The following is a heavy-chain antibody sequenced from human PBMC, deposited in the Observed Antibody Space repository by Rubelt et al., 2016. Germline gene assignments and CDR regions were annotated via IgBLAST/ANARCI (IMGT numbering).Heavy chain of an antibody. J-gene: IGHJ3*01. D-gene: IGHD4-17*01. V-gene: IGHV3-11*04. Sequence: RQAPGKGLEWVSYISGSGGTQFYTDSVKGRFTISRDNAKNSLDLQMNSLRAEDTAVHYCVRRGDDAFDVWGQGTMVTVSS. CDR2: ISGSGGTQ. CDR3: VRRGDDAFDV.